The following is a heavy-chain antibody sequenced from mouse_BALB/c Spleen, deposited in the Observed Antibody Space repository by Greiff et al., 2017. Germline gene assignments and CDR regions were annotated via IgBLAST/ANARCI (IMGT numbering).Heavy chain of an antibody. J-gene: IGHJ4*01. CDR1: GFTFSSYA. D-gene: IGHD1-1*01. V-gene: IGHV5-9-3*01. Sequence: EVKLVESGGGLVKPGGSLKLSCAASGFTFSSYAMSWVRQTPEKRLEWVATISSGGSYTYYPDSVKGRFTISRDNAKNTLYLQMSSLRSEDTAMYYCARKWGLLLRPHYYAMDYWGQGTSVTVSS. CDR3: ARKWGLLLRPHYYAMDY. CDR2: ISSGGSYT.